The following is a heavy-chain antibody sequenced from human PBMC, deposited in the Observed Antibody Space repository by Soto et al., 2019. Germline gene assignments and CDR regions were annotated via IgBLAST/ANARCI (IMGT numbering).Heavy chain of an antibody. CDR2: IYYSGST. V-gene: IGHV4-39*01. Sequence: SETLSLTCTVSGGSISSSSYYWGWIRQPPGKGLEWIGSIYYSGSTYYNPSLKSRVTISVDTSKKQFSLKLSSVTAADTAVYYCARHLDLVSSSVPYYFDYWGQGTLVTVSS. CDR3: ARHLDLVSSSVPYYFDY. J-gene: IGHJ4*02. D-gene: IGHD6-6*01. CDR1: GGSISSSSYY.